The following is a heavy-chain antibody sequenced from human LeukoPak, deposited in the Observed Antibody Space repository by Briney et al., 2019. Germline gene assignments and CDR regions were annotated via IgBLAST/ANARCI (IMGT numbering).Heavy chain of an antibody. D-gene: IGHD3-22*01. Sequence: GGSLRLSCAVSGFTFDDYAMHWVRQVPGKGLEWVSGINWNSDSIGYADSVKGRFTTSRDNAKNSLYLQMTSLRAEDTAVYYCARAPVYYDETRGYLKISNWYFDLWGRGTLVTVSS. CDR1: GFTFDDYA. CDR3: ARAPVYYDETRGYLKISNWYFDL. J-gene: IGHJ2*01. V-gene: IGHV3-9*01. CDR2: INWNSDSI.